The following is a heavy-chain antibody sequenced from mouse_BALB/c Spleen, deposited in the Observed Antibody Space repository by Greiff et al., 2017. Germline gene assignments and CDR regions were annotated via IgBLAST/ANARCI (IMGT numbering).Heavy chain of an antibody. Sequence: QVQLQQSGPELVKPGASVRISCKASGYTFTSYYIHWVKQRPGQGLEWIGWIYPGNVNTKYNEKFKGKATLTADKSSSTAYMQLSSLTSEDSAVYFCARWELGLKDWGQGTTLTVSS. CDR3: ARWELGLKD. CDR2: IYPGNVNT. CDR1: GYTFTSYY. V-gene: IGHV1S56*01. J-gene: IGHJ2*01. D-gene: IGHD3-1*01.